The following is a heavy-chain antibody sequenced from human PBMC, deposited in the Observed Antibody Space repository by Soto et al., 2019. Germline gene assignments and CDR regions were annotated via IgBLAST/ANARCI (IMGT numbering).Heavy chain of an antibody. Sequence: EVQLLESGGGLVQPGGSLRLSCAASGFTFSSYAMSWVRQAPGKGLEWVSAISGSGGSTYYADSVKGRFTISRDNSKNTLYLQMNSLIAEDTAVDYCAKDRTIAAAVYYYYGMDVWGKGTTVTVSS. D-gene: IGHD6-13*01. CDR2: ISGSGGST. CDR1: GFTFSSYA. CDR3: AKDRTIAAAVYYYYGMDV. J-gene: IGHJ6*04. V-gene: IGHV3-23*01.